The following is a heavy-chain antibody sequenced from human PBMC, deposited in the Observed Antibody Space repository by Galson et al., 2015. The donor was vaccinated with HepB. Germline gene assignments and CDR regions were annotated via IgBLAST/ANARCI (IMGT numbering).Heavy chain of an antibody. Sequence: SLRLSCAASGFTFSNYGMHWVRQAPGKGLEWVGRIKTSTDGETTEYGAPVRGRFTISRDDSKNTLYLQMNTLETEDTAVYYCTSAYGDYNSFPSGEFDYWGQGTLVTVSS. CDR1: GFTFSNYG. D-gene: IGHD4-17*01. J-gene: IGHJ4*02. CDR3: TSAYGDYNSFPSGEFDY. CDR2: IKTSTDGETT. V-gene: IGHV3-15*01.